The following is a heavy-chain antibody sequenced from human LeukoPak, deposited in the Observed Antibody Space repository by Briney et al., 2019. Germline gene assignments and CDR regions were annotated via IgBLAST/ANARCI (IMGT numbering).Heavy chain of an antibody. D-gene: IGHD2/OR15-2a*01. CDR3: ARDRNRYMDV. CDR2: IDHTGST. Sequence: PSETLSLTCAVYGGSFSGYYWSWIRQPPGKGLEWIGEIDHTGSTHYNPSLKGRVTISVDTSKNQFSLKLSSVTAADTAVYYCARDRNRYMDVWGKGTTVTVSS. J-gene: IGHJ6*03. CDR1: GGSFSGYY. V-gene: IGHV4-34*01.